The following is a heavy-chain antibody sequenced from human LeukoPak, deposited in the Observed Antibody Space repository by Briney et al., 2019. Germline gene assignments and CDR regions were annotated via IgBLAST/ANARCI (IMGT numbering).Heavy chain of an antibody. CDR1: GFRFDDYY. D-gene: IGHD4/OR15-4a*01. V-gene: IGHV3-11*01. CDR3: ARHMVLSPCDY. J-gene: IGHJ4*02. CDR2: ISASGGMM. Sequence: GGSLRLSCAASGFRFDDYYLSWIRQAPGKGLEWISFISASGGMMDHADSVKGRFTISRDNAKNSVYLEMNNLRAGDTAVYHCARHMVLSPCDYWGPGTLVTVSS.